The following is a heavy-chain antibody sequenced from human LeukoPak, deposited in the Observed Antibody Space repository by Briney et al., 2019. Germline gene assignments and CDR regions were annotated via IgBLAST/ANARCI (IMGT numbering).Heavy chain of an antibody. J-gene: IGHJ3*02. V-gene: IGHV3-66*01. D-gene: IGHD1-1*01. CDR1: GFSVSSKY. CDR2: IYGADGT. CDR3: ARSNWQDAFDI. Sequence: GGSLRLSCAASGFSVSSKYMSWVRQAPGKGLEWVSVIYGADGTYYADSVKGRFSISRDKSKNTLYLQMNNLRTEDTAVYYCARSNWQDAFDIWGQGTMVTVSS.